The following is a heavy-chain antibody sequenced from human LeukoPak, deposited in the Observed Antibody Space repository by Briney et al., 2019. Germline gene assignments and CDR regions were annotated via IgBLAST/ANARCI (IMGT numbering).Heavy chain of an antibody. CDR3: AREQRFLEWLYYGMDV. Sequence: GGSLRLSCAASGFTFSSYAMHWVRQAPGKGLEWVAVISYDGSNKYYADSVKGRFTISRDNSKNTLYLQMNSLRAEDTAVYYCAREQRFLEWLYYGMDVWGQGTTVTVSS. J-gene: IGHJ6*02. V-gene: IGHV3-30-3*01. CDR1: GFTFSSYA. CDR2: ISYDGSNK. D-gene: IGHD3-3*01.